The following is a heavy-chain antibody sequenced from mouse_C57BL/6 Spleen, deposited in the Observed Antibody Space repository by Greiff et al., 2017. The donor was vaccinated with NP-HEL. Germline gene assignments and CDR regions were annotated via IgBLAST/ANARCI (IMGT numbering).Heavy chain of an antibody. D-gene: IGHD2-3*01. CDR2: IDPEDGDT. CDR3: TTLERWLPCAY. V-gene: IGHV14-1*01. CDR1: GFNIKDYY. J-gene: IGHJ3*01. Sequence: VQLQQSGAELVRPGASVKLSCTASGFNIKDYYMHWVKQRPEQGLEWIGRIDPEDGDTEYAPKFQGKATMTADTSSNTAYLQLSSLTSEDAAVYYCTTLERWLPCAYWGQGTLVTVSA.